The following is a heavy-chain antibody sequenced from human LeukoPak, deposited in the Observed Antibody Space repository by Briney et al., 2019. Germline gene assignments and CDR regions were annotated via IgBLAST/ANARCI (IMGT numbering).Heavy chain of an antibody. J-gene: IGHJ6*02. CDR1: GFTFSSYW. CDR3: ATVSSSWYRYYYGMDV. D-gene: IGHD6-13*01. Sequence: QPGGSLRLSCASSGFTFSSYWMSWVRQAPGKGLEWVANIKQDGGEKDYVDSVKGRFTISRDNAKNSLYLQMNSLRAEDTAVYYCATVSSSWYRYYYGMDVWGQGTTVTISS. V-gene: IGHV3-7*01. CDR2: IKQDGGEK.